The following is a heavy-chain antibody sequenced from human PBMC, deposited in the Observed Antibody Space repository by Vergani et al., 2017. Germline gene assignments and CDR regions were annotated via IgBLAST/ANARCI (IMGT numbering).Heavy chain of an antibody. CDR2: IYYSGST. CDR3: ARLSTNGFDN. V-gene: IGHV4-59*08. CDR1: GGSISSYY. J-gene: IGHJ5*02. Sequence: QVQLQESGPGLVKPSETLSLTCTVPGGSISSYYWSWIRQPPGKGLEWIGYIYYSGSTNYNPSLKSRVTISVDTSKNQFSLKLSSMTAADTAVYYCARLSTNGFDNWGQGTLVTGSS.